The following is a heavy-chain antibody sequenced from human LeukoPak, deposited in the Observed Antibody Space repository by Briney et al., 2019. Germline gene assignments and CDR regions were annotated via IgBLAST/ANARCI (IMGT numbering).Heavy chain of an antibody. Sequence: PGGSLRLSCAASGFSFSNYAMTWVRQAPGKGLEWVSAITSSGANTNYADSVKGRFTTSRDNSKNTLYLQMNSLRAEDTAVYYCARDHSSTLYYFDYWGQGTLVTVSS. CDR2: ITSSGANT. J-gene: IGHJ4*02. D-gene: IGHD6-19*01. CDR1: GFSFSNYA. V-gene: IGHV3-23*01. CDR3: ARDHSSTLYYFDY.